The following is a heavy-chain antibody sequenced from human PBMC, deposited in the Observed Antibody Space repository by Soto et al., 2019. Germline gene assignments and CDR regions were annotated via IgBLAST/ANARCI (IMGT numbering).Heavy chain of an antibody. CDR2: ISAYNGNT. D-gene: IGHD3-22*01. CDR1: GYTFTSYG. J-gene: IGHJ4*02. Sequence: ASVEVSCKASGYTFTSYGSRWVRQAPGQGLEWMGWISAYNGNTNYAQKLQGRVTMTTDTSTSTAYMELRSLRSDDTAVYYCARGNYYDSSGPRYYFDYWGQGTLVTVSS. CDR3: ARGNYYDSSGPRYYFDY. V-gene: IGHV1-18*01.